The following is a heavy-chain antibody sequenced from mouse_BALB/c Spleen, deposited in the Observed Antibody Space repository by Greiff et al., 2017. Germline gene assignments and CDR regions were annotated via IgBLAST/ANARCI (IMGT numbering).Heavy chain of an antibody. J-gene: IGHJ4*01. Sequence: VQLQQSGAELVKPGASVKLSCTASGFTIKDTYMHWVKQRPEQGLEWIGRIDPANGNTKYDPKFQGKATITADTSSNTAYLQLSSLTSEDTAVYSCDGGEGWLRRNYAMDYWGQGTSVTVSS. CDR3: DGGEGWLRRNYAMDY. CDR2: IDPANGNT. CDR1: GFTIKDTY. D-gene: IGHD2-2*01. V-gene: IGHV14-3*02.